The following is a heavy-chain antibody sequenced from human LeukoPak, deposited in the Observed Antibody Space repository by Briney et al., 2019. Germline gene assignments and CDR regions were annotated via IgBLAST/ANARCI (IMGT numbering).Heavy chain of an antibody. CDR3: ARKNDFEI. CDR2: IYYSGST. D-gene: IGHD2/OR15-2a*01. V-gene: IGHV4-59*01. CDR1: GGSISSDH. J-gene: IGHJ3*02. Sequence: TETLSLTCTVSGGSISSDHWNWIRQPPGKGLEWIGCIYYSGSTYYNPSLKSRVTISVDMSKSQFSLRLTSVTAADTAVYYCARKNDFEIWGQGTLVTVSS.